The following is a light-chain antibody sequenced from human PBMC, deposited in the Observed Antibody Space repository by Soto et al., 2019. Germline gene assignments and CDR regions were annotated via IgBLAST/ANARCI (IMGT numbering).Light chain of an antibody. CDR2: KAS. J-gene: IGKJ1*01. CDR3: HPYNGDGT. Sequence: DIQMTQSPSTLSASVGERDTIKCRASQSISNWLAWYQQKPAKAPKLLIYKASSLESGVPSRFSGSGSVAEFTLIISSLHADAFAASDRHPYNGDGTCGLGTMVEIK. CDR1: QSISNW. V-gene: IGKV1-5*03.